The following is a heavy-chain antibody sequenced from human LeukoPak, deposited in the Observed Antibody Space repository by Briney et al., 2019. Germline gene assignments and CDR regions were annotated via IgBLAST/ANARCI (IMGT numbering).Heavy chain of an antibody. CDR1: GGSFSAYY. D-gene: IGHD2-21*01. V-gene: IGHV4-34*01. CDR3: ARVVSRINGLREGYFDY. CDR2: INHSGSA. Sequence: SETLSLTCAVYGGSFSAYYWSWIRQPPGKGLEWIGEINHSGSANYNPFLKSRVTISVDTSKNQFSLKLSSVTAADTAVYYCARVVSRINGLREGYFDYWGQGTLVTVSS. J-gene: IGHJ4*02.